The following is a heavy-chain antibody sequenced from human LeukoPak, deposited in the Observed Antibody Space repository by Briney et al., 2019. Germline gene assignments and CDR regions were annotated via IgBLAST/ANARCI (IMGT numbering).Heavy chain of an antibody. Sequence: ASVKVSCKASGYTFTSYGISWVRQAPGQGLEWMGWISAYNGNTNYAQKLQGRVTMTTDTSTSTAYMELRSLGSDDTAVYYCARSLYDSSGYLSWGFDYWGQGTLVTVSS. CDR2: ISAYNGNT. CDR1: GYTFTSYG. CDR3: ARSLYDSSGYLSWGFDY. D-gene: IGHD3-22*01. J-gene: IGHJ4*02. V-gene: IGHV1-18*01.